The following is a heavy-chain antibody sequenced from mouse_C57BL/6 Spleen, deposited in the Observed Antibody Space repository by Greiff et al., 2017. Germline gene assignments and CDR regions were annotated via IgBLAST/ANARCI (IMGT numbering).Heavy chain of an antibody. J-gene: IGHJ2*01. CDR3: ARVYGNYGDY. Sequence: EVKVVESGGDLVKPGGSLKLSCAASGFTFSSYGMSWVRQTPDKRLEWVATISSGGSYTYYPDSVKGRFTISRDNAKNTLYLQMSSLKSEDTAMYYCARVYGNYGDYWGQGTTLTVSS. V-gene: IGHV5-6*01. CDR1: GFTFSSYG. D-gene: IGHD2-1*01. CDR2: ISSGGSYT.